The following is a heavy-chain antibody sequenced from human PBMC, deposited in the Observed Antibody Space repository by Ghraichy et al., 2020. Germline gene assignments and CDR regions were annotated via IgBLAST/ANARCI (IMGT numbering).Heavy chain of an antibody. CDR1: KFTLSSYS. CDR2: ISSSSTTI. Sequence: GGSLRLSCEASKFTLSSYSMNWVRQAPGKGLEWVSYISSSSTTIFYADSVKGRFTISRDNAKNSLYLQMNSLRDEDTAVYYCAKDYGGSLYFYFDLWGRGTLVTVSS. D-gene: IGHD4-23*01. CDR3: AKDYGGSLYFYFDL. J-gene: IGHJ2*01. V-gene: IGHV3-48*02.